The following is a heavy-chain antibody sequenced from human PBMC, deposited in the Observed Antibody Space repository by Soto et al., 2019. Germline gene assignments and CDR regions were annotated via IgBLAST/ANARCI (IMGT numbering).Heavy chain of an antibody. D-gene: IGHD4-17*01. V-gene: IGHV4-34*01. CDR1: GGSFSGYY. CDR3: ARVVYSYGYYEALDI. J-gene: IGHJ3*02. Sequence: PSETLSLTCAVYGGSFSGYYWSWIRQPPGKGLEWIGEINHSGSTNYNPSLKSRVTISVDTSKDQFSLKLSSVTAADTAVYYCARVVYSYGYYEALDIWGQGPMVTVSS. CDR2: INHSGST.